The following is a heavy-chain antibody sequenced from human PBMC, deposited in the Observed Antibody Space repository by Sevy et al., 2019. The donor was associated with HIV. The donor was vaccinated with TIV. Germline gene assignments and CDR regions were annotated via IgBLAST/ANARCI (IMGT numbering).Heavy chain of an antibody. J-gene: IGHJ6*02. CDR2: MSNSGTTI. CDR1: GFMFSDYH. D-gene: IGHD3-10*01. CDR3: ARARFGEADGMDV. V-gene: IGHV3-11*01. Sequence: GGSLRLSCAASGFMFSDYHMSWIRQAPGKGLEWISYMSNSGTTIYYAESVKGRFSISRDNAEKSLYLQMNSLRAEDTAVYYCARARFGEADGMDVWGQGTTVTVSS.